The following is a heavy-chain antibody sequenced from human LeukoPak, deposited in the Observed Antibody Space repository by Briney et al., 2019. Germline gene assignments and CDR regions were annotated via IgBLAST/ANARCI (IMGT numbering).Heavy chain of an antibody. CDR1: GYTFTSYV. Sequence: ASVKVSCKASGYTFTSYVINWVRQATGQGLEWMGWMNPNSGNTGYAQKFQGRVTMTRNTSISTAYMELSSLRSEDTAVYYCARGPISSSWYPFDYWGQGTLVTVSS. CDR2: MNPNSGNT. CDR3: ARGPISSSWYPFDY. V-gene: IGHV1-8*01. J-gene: IGHJ4*02. D-gene: IGHD6-13*01.